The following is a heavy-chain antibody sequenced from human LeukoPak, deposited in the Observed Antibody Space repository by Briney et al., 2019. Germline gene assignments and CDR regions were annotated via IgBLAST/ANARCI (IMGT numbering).Heavy chain of an antibody. V-gene: IGHV1-2*02. CDR1: GYIFTDYY. CDR2: INPNSGGS. Sequence: ASVKVSCKASGYIFTDYYIHWVRQAPGQGLERLGWINPNSGGSNYAQKFQGRVTMTRDTSINTTFMDLSSLTSDDTAVYYCARGHDNTGYNYFDYWGQGTLVSVSS. CDR3: ARGHDNTGYNYFDY. D-gene: IGHD3-9*01. J-gene: IGHJ4*02.